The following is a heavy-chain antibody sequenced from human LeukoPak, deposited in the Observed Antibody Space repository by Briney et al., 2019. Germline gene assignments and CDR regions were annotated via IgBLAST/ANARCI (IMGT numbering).Heavy chain of an antibody. J-gene: IGHJ5*01. V-gene: IGHV3-21*06. D-gene: IGHD2-8*01. CDR1: GFAFSSQN. CDR3: VKNGWFDF. CDR2: ISTSGDSI. Sequence: GGSLRLSCATSGFAFSSQNMNWARQAPGKGLEWVSWISTSGDSIKSADSVAGRFTISRDYAKNSLYLQMNSLRVEDTAVYYCVKNGWFDFWGQGILVTVSS.